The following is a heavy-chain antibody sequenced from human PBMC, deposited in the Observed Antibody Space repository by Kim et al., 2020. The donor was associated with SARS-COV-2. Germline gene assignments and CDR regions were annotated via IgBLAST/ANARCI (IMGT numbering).Heavy chain of an antibody. D-gene: IGHD5-12*01. CDR3: ARGEWLGAWRTDY. CDR1: GGSINAYF. J-gene: IGHJ4*02. CDR2: INQSDST. V-gene: IGHV4-34*01. Sequence: SETLSLTCAVYGGSINAYFWGWIRQSQGPGLDWIGVINQSDSTTFNPALQGRVSISLDKSKNQLSLKLSFVTAAATATYYCARGEWLGAWRTDYWGQGALVTVSS.